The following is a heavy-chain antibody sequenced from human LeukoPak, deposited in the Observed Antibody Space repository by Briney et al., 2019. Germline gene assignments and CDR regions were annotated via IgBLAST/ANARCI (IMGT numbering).Heavy chain of an antibody. D-gene: IGHD1-26*01. CDR3: GGDSRSGGTSESDY. J-gene: IGHJ4*02. CDR2: INHIGST. Sequence: SETLSLTCAVYAGSFSGFYWSWIRHPPGELLEWNGEINHIGSTNSNPSLKSRVTISVTTPKNQFSLKLSSVTAAAPAVISCGGDSRSGGTSESDYWDQGTLVAVSS. CDR1: AGSFSGFY. V-gene: IGHV4-34*01.